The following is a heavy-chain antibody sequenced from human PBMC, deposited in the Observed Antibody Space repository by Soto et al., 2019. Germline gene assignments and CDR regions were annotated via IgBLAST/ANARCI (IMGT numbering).Heavy chain of an antibody. V-gene: IGHV3-66*01. D-gene: IGHD3-10*01. CDR3: ARTYGSGSYYYYYYMDV. Sequence: EVRLVESGGGLVQPGGSLRLSCAASGFTVSSNYMSWVRQAPGKGLEWVSVIYSGGSTYYADSVKGRFTISRDNSKNTLYLQMNSLRAEDTAVYYCARTYGSGSYYYYYYMDVWGKGTTVTVSS. J-gene: IGHJ6*03. CDR1: GFTVSSNY. CDR2: IYSGGST.